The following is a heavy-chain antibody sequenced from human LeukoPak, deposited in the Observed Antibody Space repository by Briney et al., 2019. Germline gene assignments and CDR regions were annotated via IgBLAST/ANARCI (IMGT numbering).Heavy chain of an antibody. CDR2: IYSGGST. CDR1: GFTVSSNY. J-gene: IGHJ4*02. V-gene: IGHV3-53*01. Sequence: GGSLRLSCAASGFTVSSNYMSWVRQAPGKGLEWVSVIYSGGSTNYADSVKGRFTISRDNSKNTLYLQMNSLRAEDAAVYYCAREGYYDSSGQDWGQGTLVTVSS. D-gene: IGHD3-22*01. CDR3: AREGYYDSSGQD.